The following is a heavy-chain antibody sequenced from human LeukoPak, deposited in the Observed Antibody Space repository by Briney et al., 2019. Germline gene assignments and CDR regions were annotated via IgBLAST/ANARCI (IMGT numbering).Heavy chain of an antibody. Sequence: GGSLRLSCAASGFTFSTYNMNWVRQAPGKGLEWVSYISSYSGIIYYADSVKGRFTISRDNAKKSLYLQMNSLRDEDTAVYYCARGHASITMVRGVDYWGQGTLVTVSS. CDR1: GFTFSTYN. CDR3: ARGHASITMVRGVDY. CDR2: ISSYSGII. V-gene: IGHV3-48*02. J-gene: IGHJ4*02. D-gene: IGHD3-10*01.